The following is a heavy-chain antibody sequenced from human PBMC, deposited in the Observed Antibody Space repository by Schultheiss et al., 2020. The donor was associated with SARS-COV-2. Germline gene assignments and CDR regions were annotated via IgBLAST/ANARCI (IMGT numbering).Heavy chain of an antibody. CDR3: ARVDTSGWSNWFDP. Sequence: SQTLSLTCTVSGGSLINSFWTWIRQPPGKGLEWIGYISDSLSTKYSPSLKSRVTISSDTSKNQFSLKLSSVTAADTAVYYCARVDTSGWSNWFDPWGQGMLVTVSS. J-gene: IGHJ5*02. CDR2: ISDSLST. CDR1: GGSLINSF. V-gene: IGHV4-59*01. D-gene: IGHD6-19*01.